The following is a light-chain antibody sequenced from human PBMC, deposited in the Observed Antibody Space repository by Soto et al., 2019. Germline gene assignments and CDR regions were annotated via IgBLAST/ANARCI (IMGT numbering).Light chain of an antibody. J-gene: IGLJ2*01. CDR2: DVS. Sequence: QSVLTQPRSVSGSPGQSVTISCTGTGSDVGGYDFVSWYQQHPGKAPELMIYDVSKRPSGVPDRFSGSKSGNTASLTISGLQGDDEADYYCCSFAGTYTVVFGGGTQLTVL. CDR1: GSDVGGYDF. CDR3: CSFAGTYTVV. V-gene: IGLV2-11*01.